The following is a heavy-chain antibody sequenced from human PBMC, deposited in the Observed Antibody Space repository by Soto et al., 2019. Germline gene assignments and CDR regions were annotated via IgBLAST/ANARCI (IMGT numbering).Heavy chain of an antibody. CDR2: IYKSGST. CDR3: ARGVPNCSSSSCYFDY. D-gene: IGHD2-2*01. Sequence: SETLSLTCTVSSGSISGYSWTWIRQPPGKGLEWIGYIYKSGSTTYNPSLKSRVTMSVDTSKSQLSLKLTSVTAADTAVYYCARGVPNCSSSSCYFDYWSQGALVTAPQ. CDR1: SGSISGYS. V-gene: IGHV4-59*01. J-gene: IGHJ4*02.